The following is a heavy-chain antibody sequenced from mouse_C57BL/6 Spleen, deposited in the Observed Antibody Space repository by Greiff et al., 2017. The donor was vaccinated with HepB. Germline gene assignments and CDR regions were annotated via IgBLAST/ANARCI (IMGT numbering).Heavy chain of an antibody. Sequence: VQLQQPGAELVKPGASVKMSCKASGYTFTSYWITWVKQRPGQGLEWIGDIYPGSGSTNYNEKFKSKATLTVDTSSSTAYMQLNSLTSEDSAVYYCARRNYGNYEAIDYWGQGTTVTISS. CDR3: ARRNYGNYEAIDY. CDR2: IYPGSGST. D-gene: IGHD2-1*01. V-gene: IGHV1-55*01. CDR1: GYTFTSYW. J-gene: IGHJ4*01.